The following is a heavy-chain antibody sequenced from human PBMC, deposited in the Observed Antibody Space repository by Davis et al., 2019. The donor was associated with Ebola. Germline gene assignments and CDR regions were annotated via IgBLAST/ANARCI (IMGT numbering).Heavy chain of an antibody. V-gene: IGHV2-5*02. CDR3: AHRPGFDDILTGYYNGWFDP. D-gene: IGHD3-9*01. J-gene: IGHJ5*02. CDR1: GFSLSTSGVG. CDR2: IYWDDDK. Sequence: SGPTLVKPTQTLTLTCTFSGFSLSTSGVGVGWIRQPPGKALEWLALIYWDDDKRYSPSLKSRLTITKDTSKNQVVLTMTNMDPVDTATYYCAHRPGFDDILTGYYNGWFDPWGQGTLVTVSS.